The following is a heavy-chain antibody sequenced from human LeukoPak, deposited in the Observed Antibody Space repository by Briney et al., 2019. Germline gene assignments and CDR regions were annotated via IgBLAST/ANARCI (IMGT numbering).Heavy chain of an antibody. J-gene: IGHJ4*02. CDR2: INGGSSST. CDR1: GFTFSSYW. CDR3: ARGPSSNWGDFDY. V-gene: IGHV3-74*01. Sequence: PGGSLRLSCAASGFTFSSYWMHWVRQAPGKGLVWVSRINGGSSSTNYADSVKGRFTISRDNAKNTLYLQMNSLRGEDTAVYYCARGPSSNWGDFDYWGQGTLVIASS. D-gene: IGHD7-27*01.